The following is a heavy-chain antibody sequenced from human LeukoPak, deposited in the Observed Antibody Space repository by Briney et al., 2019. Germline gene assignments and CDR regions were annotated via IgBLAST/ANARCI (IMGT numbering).Heavy chain of an antibody. CDR2: ISSSSSYI. CDR1: GFTFSSYS. CDR3: AREDGTTGTTGFDY. D-gene: IGHD1-1*01. V-gene: IGHV3-21*01. Sequence: GGSLRLSCAASGFTFSSYSMNWVRQAPGKGLEWVSSISSSSSYIYYADSVKGRFTISRDNAKNSLYLQMNSLRAEDTAVYYCAREDGTTGTTGFDYWGQGTLVTVSS. J-gene: IGHJ4*02.